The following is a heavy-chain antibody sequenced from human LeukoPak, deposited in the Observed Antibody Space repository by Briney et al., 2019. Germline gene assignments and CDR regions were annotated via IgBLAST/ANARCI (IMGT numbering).Heavy chain of an antibody. CDR2: INHSGST. D-gene: IGHD5-18*01. J-gene: IGHJ4*02. CDR1: GGSFSGYY. V-gene: IGHV4-34*01. Sequence: SETLSLTCAVYGGSFSGYYWSWIRQPPGKGLEWIGEINHSGSTNYNPSLKSRVTISVDTSKNQFSLKLSSVTAADTAVYYCAREIGYSYGYRHFDYWGQGILVTVSS. CDR3: AREIGYSYGYRHFDY.